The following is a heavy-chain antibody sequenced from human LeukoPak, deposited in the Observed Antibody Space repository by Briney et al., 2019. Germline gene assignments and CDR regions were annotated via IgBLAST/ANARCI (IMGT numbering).Heavy chain of an antibody. V-gene: IGHV3-30*02. J-gene: IGHJ5*02. D-gene: IGHD4-17*01. CDR3: AGTTVRTNWFDP. Sequence: GGSLRLSCAASGFTFSSYGMHWVRQAPGKGLEWVAFIRYDGSNKYYADSVKGRFTISRDNSKNTLYPQMNSLRAEDTAVYYCAGTTVRTNWFDPWGQGTLVTVSS. CDR2: IRYDGSNK. CDR1: GFTFSSYG.